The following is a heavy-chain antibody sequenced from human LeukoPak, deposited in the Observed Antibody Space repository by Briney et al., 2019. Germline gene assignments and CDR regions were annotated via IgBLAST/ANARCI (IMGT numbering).Heavy chain of an antibody. J-gene: IGHJ4*02. D-gene: IGHD1-14*01. CDR1: GFTFGGYG. CDR2: IAYDGSRA. CDR3: TRYNNDHFDY. V-gene: IGHV3-33*01. Sequence: PGRSLRLSCAGSGFTFGGYGMHWFRQTPGKGLEWVAVIAYDGSRAFYADSVKGRFTISRDNSKNMMSVKMDDLRAEDRAVYYCTRYNNDHFDYWGQGTLVTVSS.